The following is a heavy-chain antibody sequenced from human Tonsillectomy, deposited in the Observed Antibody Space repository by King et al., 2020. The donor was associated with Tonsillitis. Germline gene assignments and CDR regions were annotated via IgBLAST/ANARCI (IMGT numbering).Heavy chain of an antibody. V-gene: IGHV4-59*01. CDR2: IHYSGGT. D-gene: IGHD3-22*01. CDR1: GGSISSYY. Sequence: QLQESGPGVVKPSETLSLTCTVSGGSISSYYLTWIRQPPGKGLEWIGYIHYSGGTNNNPSLKSRVTISVDTSKNPFSLRLRSVTAADTAVYYCARGYSSGYYKNGMDVWGQGTTVTVSS. CDR3: ARGYSSGYYKNGMDV. J-gene: IGHJ6*02.